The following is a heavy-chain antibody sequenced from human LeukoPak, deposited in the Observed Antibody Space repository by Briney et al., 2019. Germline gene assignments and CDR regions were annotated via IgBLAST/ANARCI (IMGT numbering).Heavy chain of an antibody. V-gene: IGHV3-20*04. Sequence: PGGSLRLSCAASGFTFDDYGMSWVRQAPGKGLEWVSGINWNGGSTGYADSVKGRFTISRDNAKNSLYLQMNSLRAEDTALYYCAREYSSSWYPVYYYYYYYMDVWGKGTTVTVSS. CDR2: INWNGGST. CDR3: AREYSSSWYPVYYYYYYYMDV. CDR1: GFTFDDYG. J-gene: IGHJ6*03. D-gene: IGHD6-13*01.